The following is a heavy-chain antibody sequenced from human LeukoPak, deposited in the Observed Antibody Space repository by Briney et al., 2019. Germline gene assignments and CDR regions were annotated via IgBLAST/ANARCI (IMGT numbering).Heavy chain of an antibody. V-gene: IGHV4-31*03. J-gene: IGHJ5*02. CDR2: IYYSGST. Sequence: SQTLSLTCTVSGGSISSGGYYWSWIRQHPGKGLEWIGYIYYSGSTYYNPSLKSRVTISVDTSKNQFSLKLSSATAADTAVYYCARGAAMVRGVISDWFDPWGQGTLVTVSS. D-gene: IGHD3-10*01. CDR3: ARGAAMVRGVISDWFDP. CDR1: GGSISSGGYY.